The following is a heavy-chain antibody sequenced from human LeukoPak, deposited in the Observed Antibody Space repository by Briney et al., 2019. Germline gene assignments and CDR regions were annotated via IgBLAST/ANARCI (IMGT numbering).Heavy chain of an antibody. V-gene: IGHV3-74*01. CDR3: ARSNQADDY. J-gene: IGHJ4*02. Sequence: AGSLRLSCAASGFTFSNYWMHWVRQVPGKGLVWVSRTNPGGSNTAYADSVKGRFTISRDNARNTLYLQMDSLRAEDTAVYYCARSNQADDYWGQGTLVTVSS. D-gene: IGHD1-14*01. CDR1: GFTFSNYW. CDR2: TNPGGSNT.